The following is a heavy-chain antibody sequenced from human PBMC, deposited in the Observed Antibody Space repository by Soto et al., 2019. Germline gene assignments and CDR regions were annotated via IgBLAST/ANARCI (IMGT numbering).Heavy chain of an antibody. CDR3: ARLGTKAMDV. CDR1: GGTFDAYT. CDR2: IIPLFGTA. D-gene: IGHD2-2*01. Sequence: QVQLVQSGAEVRKPGSSVRVSCKASGGTFDAYTITWVRQAPGQGLEWMGGIIPLFGTANYAQKFQGRVTITADESKTTAHMELSSLRSEDTAVYFCARLGTKAMDVWGQGTTVTISS. V-gene: IGHV1-69*01. J-gene: IGHJ6*02.